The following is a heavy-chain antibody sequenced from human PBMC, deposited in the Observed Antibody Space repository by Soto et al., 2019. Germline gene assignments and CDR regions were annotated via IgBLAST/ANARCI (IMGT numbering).Heavy chain of an antibody. CDR1: GGTFSSYT. J-gene: IGHJ4*02. D-gene: IGHD3-3*01. Sequence: ASVKVSCKASGGTFSSYTISWVRQAPGQGLEWMGWIIAFNGITNYAQKLQGRVTMTTDTSTSTAYMELRSLRSDDTAVYYCARGYDFWSGYRNFDYWGQGTLVTVSS. CDR2: IIAFNGIT. CDR3: ARGYDFWSGYRNFDY. V-gene: IGHV1-18*01.